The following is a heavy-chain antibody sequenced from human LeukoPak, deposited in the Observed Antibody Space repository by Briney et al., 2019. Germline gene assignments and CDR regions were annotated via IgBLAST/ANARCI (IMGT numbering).Heavy chain of an antibody. V-gene: IGHV3-11*01. CDR3: ARGPQTLGSGYD. CDR2: ISGSGSII. CDR1: GFTFSDYY. D-gene: IGHD5-12*01. J-gene: IGHJ4*02. Sequence: PGGSLRLSCAASGFTFSDYYLSWIRQAPGKGLEWVSYISGSGSIIYYADSVRGRFTISRDNAKYSLYLQMNSLRAEDTAVYYCARGPQTLGSGYDWGQGTLVTVSS.